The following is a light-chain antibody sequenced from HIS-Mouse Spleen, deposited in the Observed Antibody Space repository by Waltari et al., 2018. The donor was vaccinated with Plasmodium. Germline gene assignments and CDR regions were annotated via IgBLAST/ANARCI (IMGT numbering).Light chain of an antibody. CDR3: YSTDSSGNHRV. V-gene: IGLV3-10*01. CDR2: EDS. J-gene: IGLJ3*02. CDR1: ALPKKD. Sequence: SYELTQPPSVSVSPGQTARITCSGEALPKKDADWYQQKSGQAPVLVIYEDSKRPSGIPERFSGSSSGTMATLTISGAQVEDEADYYSYSTDSSGNHRVFGGGTKLTVL.